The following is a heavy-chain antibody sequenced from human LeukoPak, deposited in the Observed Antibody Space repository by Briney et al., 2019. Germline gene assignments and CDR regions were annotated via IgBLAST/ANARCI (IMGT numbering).Heavy chain of an antibody. CDR3: ASPGSGY. J-gene: IGHJ4*02. CDR2: IKQDGSEK. V-gene: IGHV3-7*05. D-gene: IGHD2-8*02. CDR1: GFTFSSYW. Sequence: GGSLRLSCAASGFTFSSYWMSWVRQAPGKGLEWVATIKQDGSEKSHVDSVKGRFTISRDNAKNSLCLQMNSLRVEDTAVYYCASPGSGYWGQGTLVTVSS.